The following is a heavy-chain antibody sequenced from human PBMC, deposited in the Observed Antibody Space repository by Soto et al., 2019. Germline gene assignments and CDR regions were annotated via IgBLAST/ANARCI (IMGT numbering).Heavy chain of an antibody. CDR2: IHIDWSTT. CDR3: VRGDKGGFDL. V-gene: IGHV3-74*01. Sequence: EVQLVESEGGLVQRGGSLRLSCAASGFSFNYYWMHWVRQAPGQGLVWVSHIHIDWSTTTYADSVKGRFTISRDNAKNTLYLQMNSLRAEDTAVYYCVRGDKGGFDLWGQGTTVTVSS. D-gene: IGHD2-21*02. CDR1: GFSFNYYW. J-gene: IGHJ3*01.